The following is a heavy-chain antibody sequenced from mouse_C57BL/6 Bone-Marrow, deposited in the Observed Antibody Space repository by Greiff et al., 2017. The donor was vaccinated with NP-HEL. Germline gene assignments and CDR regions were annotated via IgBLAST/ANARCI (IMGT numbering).Heavy chain of an antibody. V-gene: IGHV1-15*01. CDR3: TRDHYYGSSYY. J-gene: IGHJ2*01. Sequence: QVHLQQSGAELVRPGASVTLSCKASGYTFTDYEMHWVKQTPVHGLEWIGAIDPETGGTAYNQKFKGKAILTADKSSSTAYMELRSLTSEDSAVYYCTRDHYYGSSYYWGQGTTLTVSS. CDR1: GYTFTDYE. CDR2: IDPETGGT. D-gene: IGHD1-1*01.